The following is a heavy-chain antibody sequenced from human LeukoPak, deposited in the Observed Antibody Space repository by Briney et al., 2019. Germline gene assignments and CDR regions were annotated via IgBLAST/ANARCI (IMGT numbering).Heavy chain of an antibody. J-gene: IGHJ4*02. Sequence: GGSLRLSCAATGFTVSSNYMNWVRQAPGKGLEWVSVIYSGGSTYYADSVKGRFTISRDNSKNTLYLQMNSLRAEDTAVYYCAREAVTRNYFDYWGQGTLVTVSS. D-gene: IGHD4-17*01. CDR2: IYSGGST. CDR3: AREAVTRNYFDY. CDR1: GFTVSSNY. V-gene: IGHV3-53*01.